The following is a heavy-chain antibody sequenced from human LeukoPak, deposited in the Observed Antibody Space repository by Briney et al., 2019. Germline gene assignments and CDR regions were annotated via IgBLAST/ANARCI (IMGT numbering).Heavy chain of an antibody. CDR2: IHYSGTT. J-gene: IGHJ4*02. Sequence: SETLSLTCTVSGGSISTYYWSWIRQPPGKGLEWIGYIHYSGTTNYNPSLKSRLTISVDTSKNQFSLKLSSVTAADTAVYYCARGRYSGYDPSDYWGQGALVTVSS. CDR1: GGSISTYY. CDR3: ARGRYSGYDPSDY. V-gene: IGHV4-59*08. D-gene: IGHD5-12*01.